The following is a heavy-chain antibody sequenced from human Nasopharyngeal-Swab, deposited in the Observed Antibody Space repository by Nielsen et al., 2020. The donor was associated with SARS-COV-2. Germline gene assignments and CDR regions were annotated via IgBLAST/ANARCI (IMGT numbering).Heavy chain of an antibody. Sequence: WIRQPPGKGLEWIGEIYHRGSTNYNPSLKSRVTISVDKSKNQFSLNLSSVTAADTAVYYCAGNGRSSCWSRAEGGYYYYMDFWGKGTTVTVSS. V-gene: IGHV4-4*02. D-gene: IGHD2-15*01. J-gene: IGHJ6*03. CDR2: IYHRGST. CDR3: AGNGRSSCWSRAEGGYYYYMDF.